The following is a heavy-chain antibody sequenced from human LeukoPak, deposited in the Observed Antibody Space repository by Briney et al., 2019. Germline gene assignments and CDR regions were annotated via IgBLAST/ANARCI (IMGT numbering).Heavy chain of an antibody. V-gene: IGHV3-13*01. CDR1: GFTFSSYD. Sequence: PGGSLRLSCAASGFTFSSYDMHWVRQATGKGLEWVSAIGTAGDTYYPGSVKGRFTISRGNAKNSLYLQMNSLRAGDTAVYYCARGSPAAGFDYWGQGTLVTVSS. CDR2: IGTAGDT. J-gene: IGHJ4*02. D-gene: IGHD6-13*01. CDR3: ARGSPAAGFDY.